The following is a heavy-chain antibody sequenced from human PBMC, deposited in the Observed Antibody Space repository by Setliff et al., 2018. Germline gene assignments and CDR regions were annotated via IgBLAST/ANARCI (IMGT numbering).Heavy chain of an antibody. J-gene: IGHJ4*02. CDR3: ARGDRYSSGWGLDY. D-gene: IGHD6-19*01. V-gene: IGHV4-59*01. CDR2: IYYSGST. CDR1: GDSISSTYH. Sequence: PSETLSLTCNVSGDSISSTYHWGWIRQSPGKGLEWIGYIYYSGSTNYNPSLKSRVTISVDTSKNQFSLKLSSVTAADTAVYYCARGDRYSSGWGLDYWGQGTLVTVSS.